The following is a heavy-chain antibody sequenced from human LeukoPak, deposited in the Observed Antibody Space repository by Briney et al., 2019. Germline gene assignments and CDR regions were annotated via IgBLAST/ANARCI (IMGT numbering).Heavy chain of an antibody. D-gene: IGHD3-9*01. J-gene: IGHJ4*02. V-gene: IGHV3-21*06. CDR2: ITGSGPYM. CDR3: ARGGDDTDWYVPHYFEY. CDR1: GFTFSTFA. Sequence: GGSLRLSCAASGFTFSTFAMHWVRLSPGKGLEWVSSITGSGPYMLYADSVKHRFTISRDNTKNLLYLEMNSLRAEDTAVYYCARGGDDTDWYVPHYFEYWGQGTLVTVSS.